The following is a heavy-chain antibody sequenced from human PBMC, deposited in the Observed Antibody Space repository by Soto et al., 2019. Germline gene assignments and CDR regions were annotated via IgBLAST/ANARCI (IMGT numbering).Heavy chain of an antibody. Sequence: PSETLSLTCTVSGGSISSYYWSWIRQPPGKGLEWIGYIYYSGSTNYNPSLKSRVTISVDTSKNQFSLKLSSVTAADTAVYYCARAYPSSGSGYYELNSWGQGTLVTVS. D-gene: IGHD3-22*01. CDR3: ARAYPSSGSGYYELNS. V-gene: IGHV4-59*01. CDR2: IYYSGST. CDR1: GGSISSYY. J-gene: IGHJ4*02.